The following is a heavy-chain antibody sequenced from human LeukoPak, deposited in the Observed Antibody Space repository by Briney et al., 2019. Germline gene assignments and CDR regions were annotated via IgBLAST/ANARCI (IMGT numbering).Heavy chain of an antibody. Sequence: GESLKISCKGSGYSFTSYWIGWVREIPGKGLEWVGIIYPGDSDTRYSPSFQGQVTISADKSISTAYLQWSSLKASDTAMYYCARSSYDSSGYRLDAFDIWGQGTMVTVSS. CDR2: IYPGDSDT. CDR1: GYSFTSYW. J-gene: IGHJ3*02. V-gene: IGHV5-51*01. D-gene: IGHD3-22*01. CDR3: ARSSYDSSGYRLDAFDI.